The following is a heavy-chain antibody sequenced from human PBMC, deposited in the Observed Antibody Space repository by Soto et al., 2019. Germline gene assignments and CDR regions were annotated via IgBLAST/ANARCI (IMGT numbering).Heavy chain of an antibody. D-gene: IGHD2-15*01. Sequence: QVQLQESGPGLVKPSQTLSLTCTVSGGSINSADYYWSWIRQRPGKGLERSGYIFYSGSTLYNPSLERRVTIAVDSSKNQFSLRLNSVTAADTAVYYWARWVVVVVAATGGMDVWGQGRTVTVSS. V-gene: IGHV4-31*03. CDR3: ARWVVVVVAATGGMDV. CDR1: GGSINSADYY. CDR2: IFYSGST. J-gene: IGHJ6*02.